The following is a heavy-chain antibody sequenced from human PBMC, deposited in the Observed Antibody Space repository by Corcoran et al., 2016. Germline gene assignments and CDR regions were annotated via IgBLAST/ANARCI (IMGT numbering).Heavy chain of an antibody. V-gene: IGHV3-30*04. CDR3: AKDRDLGAAKYHFDY. CDR2: IANDGRDK. CDR1: GFSFSSYA. D-gene: IGHD1-26*01. J-gene: IGHJ4*02. Sequence: QVQLVESGGGVIQPGRSLRLSCAASGFSFSSYAMHWVRQAPGEGLEWMAVIANDGRDKHHADSVKGRFTISRENSKNTVYLQMNSLRIEDTAMYYCAKDRDLGAAKYHFDYWGQGTLVTVSS.